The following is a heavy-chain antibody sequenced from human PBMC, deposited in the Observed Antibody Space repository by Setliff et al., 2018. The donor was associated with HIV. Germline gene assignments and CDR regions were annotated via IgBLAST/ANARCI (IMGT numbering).Heavy chain of an antibody. CDR1: GGSISSSNW. V-gene: IGHV4-4*02. Sequence: SETLSLTCAVSGGSISSSNWWNWVRQPPGKGLEWIGEIYHTGSTNYNPSLKSRLTISVDKSNNQFSLKLSSVTAADTAVYYCARDRGSSYYYYYYMDVWGKGTTVTVSS. J-gene: IGHJ6*03. CDR3: ARDRGSSYYYYYYMDV. CDR2: IYHTGST. D-gene: IGHD6-6*01.